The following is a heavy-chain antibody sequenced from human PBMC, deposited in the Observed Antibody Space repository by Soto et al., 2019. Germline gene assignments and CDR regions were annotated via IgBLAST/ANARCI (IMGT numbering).Heavy chain of an antibody. Sequence: ASVKVSCKASGYTFTSYAMHWVRQAPGQGLEWMGWISTYNGDTNYAQTFQGRVTMTTDTSASTVHMEVRSLRSDDTAVYYCAREDVAPYYYYGMDVWGQGTPVTVSS. CDR2: ISTYNGDT. CDR1: GYTFTSYA. V-gene: IGHV1-18*01. J-gene: IGHJ6*02. CDR3: AREDVAPYYYYGMDV. D-gene: IGHD5-12*01.